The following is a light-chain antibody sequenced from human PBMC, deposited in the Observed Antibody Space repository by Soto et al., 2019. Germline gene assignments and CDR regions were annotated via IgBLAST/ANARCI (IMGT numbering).Light chain of an antibody. CDR3: QQYCSSTPT. V-gene: IGKV3-20*01. CDR2: GAS. CDR1: QSVSSSY. J-gene: IGKJ1*01. Sequence: EIVLTQSPGTLSLSPGERATLSCRASQSVSSSYLAWYQQKPGQAPRLLIYGASSKATGIPDRFSGSGAETTFTLTISRLEPEDFSVYYCQQYCSSTPTFVQGTNVEIK.